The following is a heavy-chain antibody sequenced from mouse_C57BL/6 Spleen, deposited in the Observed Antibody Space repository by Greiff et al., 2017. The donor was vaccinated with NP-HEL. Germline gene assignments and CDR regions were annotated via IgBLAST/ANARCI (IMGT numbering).Heavy chain of an antibody. J-gene: IGHJ4*01. CDR2: ISGGGGNT. CDR3: ARPDSNYDGYAMDY. V-gene: IGHV5-9*01. Sequence: EVMLVESGGGLVKPGGSLKLSCAASGFTFSSYTMSWVRQTPEQRLEWVATISGGGGNTYYPDSVKGRFTLSSDNAKNTLYLQLSSLRSEDTALDYCARPDSNYDGYAMDYWGQGTSVTVSS. D-gene: IGHD2-5*01. CDR1: GFTFSSYT.